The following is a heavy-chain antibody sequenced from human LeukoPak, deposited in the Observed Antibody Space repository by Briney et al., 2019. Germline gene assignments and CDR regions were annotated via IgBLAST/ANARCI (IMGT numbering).Heavy chain of an antibody. D-gene: IGHD2/OR15-2a*01. V-gene: IGHV4-34*09. CDR1: GGSFSGYY. CDR3: ARGNTVYYYYGMDV. CDR2: INHSGST. Sequence: PSETLSLTCAVYGGSFSGYYWSWIRQPPGKGLEWIGEINHSGSTYYNPSLKSRVTISVDTSKNQFSLKLSSVTAADTAVYYCARGNTVYYYYGMDVWGQGTTVTVSS. J-gene: IGHJ6*02.